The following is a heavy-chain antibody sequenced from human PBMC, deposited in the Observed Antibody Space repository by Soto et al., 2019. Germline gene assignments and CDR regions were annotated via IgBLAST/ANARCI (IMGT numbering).Heavy chain of an antibody. CDR2: ISSSSSNK. V-gene: IGHV3-48*02. CDR1: GFTFSSYC. Sequence: AGGSLRLSCAAPGFTFSSYCMHWVRQAPGKGLEWVSVISSSSSNKYYADSVKGRFTVSRDNPRNSLYLQMNSLRDEDTAVYYCARDHGYSFDYWGQGTLVTVSS. D-gene: IGHD5-18*01. CDR3: ARDHGYSFDY. J-gene: IGHJ4*02.